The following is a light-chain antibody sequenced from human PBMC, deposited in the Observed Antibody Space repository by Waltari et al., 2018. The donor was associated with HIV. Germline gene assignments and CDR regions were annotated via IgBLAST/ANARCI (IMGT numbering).Light chain of an antibody. CDR3: QQYDSWPPVT. Sequence: EIVMTQSPATLSVSPGERATLSCRVSQSVSRFLAWYQQKPGQAPRLLIYDVSTRATDIPARFSGSGSGTVFTLTVSSLQSEDVGVYYCQQYDSWPPVTFGPGTKVDI. J-gene: IGKJ3*01. V-gene: IGKV3-15*01. CDR2: DVS. CDR1: QSVSRF.